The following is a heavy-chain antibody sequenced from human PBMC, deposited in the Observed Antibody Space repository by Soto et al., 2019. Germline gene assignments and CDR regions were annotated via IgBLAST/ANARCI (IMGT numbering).Heavy chain of an antibody. V-gene: IGHV3-30-3*01. J-gene: IGHJ4*02. D-gene: IGHD6-19*01. CDR1: GFTFSSYA. CDR3: ARDSEVAGKEGYYFDY. CDR2: ISYDGSNK. Sequence: QVQLVESGGGVVQPGRSLRLSCAASGFTFSSYAMHWVRQAPGKGLEWVAVISYDGSNKYYADSVKGRFTISRDNSKNTLYLQMNRLRADDKAVYYCARDSEVAGKEGYYFDYWGQGTLVTVSS.